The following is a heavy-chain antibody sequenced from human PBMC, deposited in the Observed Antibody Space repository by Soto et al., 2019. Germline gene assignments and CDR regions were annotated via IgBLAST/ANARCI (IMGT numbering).Heavy chain of an antibody. CDR3: VRSGLNYYDHDAFDI. Sequence: QVQLVESGGGVVQPGRSLRLSCAASGFTFSSYGMHWVRQAPGKGLEWVAVIWYDGSNKYYADSVKGRFTISRDNSKNTLYLQMNSLRAEDTAVYYCVRSGLNYYDHDAFDIWGQGTMVTVSS. CDR1: GFTFSSYG. J-gene: IGHJ3*02. CDR2: IWYDGSNK. V-gene: IGHV3-33*01. D-gene: IGHD3-22*01.